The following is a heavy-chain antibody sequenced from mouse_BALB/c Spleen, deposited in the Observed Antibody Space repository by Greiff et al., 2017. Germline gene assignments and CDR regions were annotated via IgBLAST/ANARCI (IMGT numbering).Heavy chain of an antibody. CDR1: GFTFSSYG. CDR3: ARQGTDY. Sequence: VQLQQSGGDLVKPGGSLKLSCAASGFTFSSYGMSWVRQTPDKRLEWVATISSGGSYTYYPDSVKGRFTISRDNAKNTLYLQMSSLKSEDTAMYYCARQGTDYWGQGTTLTVSS. CDR2: ISSGGSYT. J-gene: IGHJ2*01. V-gene: IGHV5-6*01.